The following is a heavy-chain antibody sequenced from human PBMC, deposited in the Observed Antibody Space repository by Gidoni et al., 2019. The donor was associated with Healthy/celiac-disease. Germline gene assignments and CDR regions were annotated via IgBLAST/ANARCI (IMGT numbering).Heavy chain of an antibody. D-gene: IGHD3-16*01. V-gene: IGHV3-15*01. CDR1: GFTFSNAW. CDR3: TTGRSYVKYYYGMDV. Sequence: EVQLVESGGGLVKPGGSLRLSSAASGFTFSNAWMSWVRQAPGKGLEWVGRIKSKTDGGTTDYAAPVKGRFTISRDDSKNTLYLQMNSLKTEDTAVYYCTTGRSYVKYYYGMDVWGQGTTVTVSS. CDR2: IKSKTDGGTT. J-gene: IGHJ6*02.